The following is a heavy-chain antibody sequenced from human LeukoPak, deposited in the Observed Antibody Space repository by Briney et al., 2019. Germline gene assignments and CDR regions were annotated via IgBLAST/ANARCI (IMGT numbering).Heavy chain of an antibody. CDR1: GFSFSSWS. V-gene: IGHV3-7*01. D-gene: IGHD7-27*01. J-gene: IGHJ4*02. CDR3: ARENWGRFDY. Sequence: GGSLRLSCAASGFSFSSWSMSWVRQAPGKGLEWVANMKEDGSEIYYVDSVQGRFTISRDNAKSSVYLQMNSPRGEDTAVYYCARENWGRFDYWGQGTLVTVSS. CDR2: MKEDGSEI.